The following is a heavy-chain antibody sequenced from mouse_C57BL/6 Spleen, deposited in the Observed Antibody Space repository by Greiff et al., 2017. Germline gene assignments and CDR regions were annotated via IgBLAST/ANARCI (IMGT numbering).Heavy chain of an antibody. CDR1: GFNINDYY. J-gene: IGHJ3*01. CDR2: IDPEDGDT. Sequence: VQLQQSGAELVKPGASVKLSCTASGFNINDYYMHWVKQRTEQGLEWIGRIDPEDGDTKYAPKFQGKATITADTSSNTASLQLSSLTSEDTAVYYCARGDGSYGLPFAYWGQGTLVTVSA. CDR3: ARGDGSYGLPFAY. D-gene: IGHD1-1*02. V-gene: IGHV14-2*01.